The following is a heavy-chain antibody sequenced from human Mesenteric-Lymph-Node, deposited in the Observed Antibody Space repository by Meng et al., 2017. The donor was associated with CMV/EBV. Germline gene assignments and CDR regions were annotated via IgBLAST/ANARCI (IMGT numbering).Heavy chain of an antibody. CDR3: ARGEGLVPAASAEYFQH. D-gene: IGHD2-2*01. CDR2: INPSSGRT. J-gene: IGHJ1*01. Sequence: ASVKVSCKASGGTFNSHAVSWVRQAPGQGLEWMGIINPSSGRTDYAQKFQGRVTVTRDTSTNTVYMELSSLRFEDTAVYFCARGEGLVPAASAEYFQHWGQGTLVTVSS. V-gene: IGHV1-46*02. CDR1: GGTFNSHA.